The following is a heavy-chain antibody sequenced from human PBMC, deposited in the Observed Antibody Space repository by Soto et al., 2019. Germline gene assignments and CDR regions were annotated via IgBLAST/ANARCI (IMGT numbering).Heavy chain of an antibody. CDR1: GYTLSNYA. J-gene: IGHJ5*02. CDR3: ARGAYLNWFDP. Sequence: ASVKVSCKASGYTLSNYAMHWVRQAPGQRLEWMGWINAGNGDIKYSQKFQGRVSITRDTSANTAYMELNSLRAEDTAVYYCARGAYLNWFDPWGQGTLVTVSS. CDR2: INAGNGDI. V-gene: IGHV1-3*01.